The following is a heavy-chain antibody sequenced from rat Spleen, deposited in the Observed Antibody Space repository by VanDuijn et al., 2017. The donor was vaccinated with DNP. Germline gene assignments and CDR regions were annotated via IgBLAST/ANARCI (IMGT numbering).Heavy chain of an antibody. V-gene: IGHV3-1*01. CDR1: GYSITSNY. CDR2: ISYSGST. CDR3: ARFMYTTDYYYYFDY. D-gene: IGHD1-6*01. Sequence: EVQLQESGPGLVKPSQSLSLTCSVTGYSITSNYWGWIRKFPGNKMEWMGYISYSGSTSYSPSLKSRISITRDTSKNQFFLHLDSVTTEDTATYYCARFMYTTDYYYYFDYWGQGVMVTVSS. J-gene: IGHJ2*01.